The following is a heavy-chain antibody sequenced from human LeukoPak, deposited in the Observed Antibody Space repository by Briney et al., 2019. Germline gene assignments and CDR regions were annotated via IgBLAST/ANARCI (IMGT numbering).Heavy chain of an antibody. D-gene: IGHD5-18*01. CDR3: AKDVTWVQLCLDY. CDR2: ISGSGGST. J-gene: IGHJ4*02. CDR1: GFTFSSYA. Sequence: GGFLRLSCAASGFTFSSYAMSWVRQAPGKGLEWVSGISGSGGSTYYADSVKGRFTVSRDNSKNTLYLQMNSLRAEDRAVYYCAKDVTWVQLCLDYWGQGTLVTVSS. V-gene: IGHV3-23*01.